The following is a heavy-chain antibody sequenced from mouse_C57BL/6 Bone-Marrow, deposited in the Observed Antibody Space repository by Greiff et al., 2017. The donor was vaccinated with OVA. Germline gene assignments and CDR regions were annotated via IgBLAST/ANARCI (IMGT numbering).Heavy chain of an antibody. CDR2: IHPNSGST. V-gene: IGHV1-64*01. D-gene: IGHD3-2*02. CDR3: ARQQLRPSCFAY. CDR1: GYTFTSYW. Sequence: QVQLQQPGAELVKPGASVKLSCKASGYTFTSYWMHWVKQRPGQGLEWIGMIHPNSGSTNYNEKFKSKATLTVDKSSSTAYMQLSSLTSEDSAFYNCARQQLRPSCFAYWGQGTLVTVSA. J-gene: IGHJ3*01.